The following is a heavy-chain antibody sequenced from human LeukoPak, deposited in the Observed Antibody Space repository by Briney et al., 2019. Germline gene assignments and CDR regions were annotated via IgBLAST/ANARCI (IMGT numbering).Heavy chain of an antibody. V-gene: IGHV4-39*07. D-gene: IGHD2-2*01. J-gene: IGHJ6*03. Sequence: PSETLSLTCTVSGVSISTSNSYWGWILQPPGKGLEWIGSIYYSGNTYYNPSLKSRVTISVDTSKNQFSLKLSSVTAADTAIYYCARVANIVVGDYYYMDVWGKGTTVTVSS. CDR2: IYYSGNT. CDR1: GVSISTSNSY. CDR3: ARVANIVVGDYYYMDV.